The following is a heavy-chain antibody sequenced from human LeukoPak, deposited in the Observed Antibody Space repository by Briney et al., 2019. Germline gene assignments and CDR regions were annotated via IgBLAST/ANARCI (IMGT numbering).Heavy chain of an antibody. CDR1: GFTFNNAW. V-gene: IGHV3-64*01. CDR2: ISSNGGST. Sequence: GGSLRLSCAASGFTFNNAWMSWGRQAPGKGLEYVSAISSNGGSTYYANSVKGRFTISRDNSKNTLYLQMGSLRAEDMAVYYCARGRYSSSLFDYWGQGTLVTVSS. D-gene: IGHD6-6*01. CDR3: ARGRYSSSLFDY. J-gene: IGHJ4*02.